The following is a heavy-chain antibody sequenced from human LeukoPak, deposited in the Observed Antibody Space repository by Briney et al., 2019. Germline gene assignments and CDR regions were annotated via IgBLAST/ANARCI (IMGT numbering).Heavy chain of an antibody. D-gene: IGHD2-15*01. V-gene: IGHV4-39*01. Sequence: PSETLSLTCTVSGGSISSSSYYWGWIRQPPGEGLEWIGSIYYSGSTYYNPSLKSRVTISVDTSKNQFSLKLSSVTAADTAVYYCARLMVVAATIDYWGQGTLVTVSS. CDR3: ARLMVVAATIDY. CDR1: GGSISSSSYY. CDR2: IYYSGST. J-gene: IGHJ4*02.